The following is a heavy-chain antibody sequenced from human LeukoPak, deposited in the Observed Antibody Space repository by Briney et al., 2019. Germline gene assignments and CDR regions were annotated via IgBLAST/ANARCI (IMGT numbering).Heavy chain of an antibody. J-gene: IGHJ4*02. D-gene: IGHD3-16*01. CDR3: ARDAGNYVFDY. Sequence: PGGSLRLSCAAPGFTFSDYYINWIRQAPGKGLEWVSYITNSGSGKYYADSVEGRFTISRDNAKNSLYLQMNSLSAEDTAVYYCARDAGNYVFDYWGQGTLVTVSS. CDR1: GFTFSDYY. V-gene: IGHV3-11*01. CDR2: ITNSGSGK.